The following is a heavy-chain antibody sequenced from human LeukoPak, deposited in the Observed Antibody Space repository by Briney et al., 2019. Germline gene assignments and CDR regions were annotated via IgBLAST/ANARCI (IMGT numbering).Heavy chain of an antibody. CDR3: ARQGLPPQRYCSGGSCYGWFDP. D-gene: IGHD2-15*01. CDR2: IYPGDSDT. J-gene: IGHJ5*02. V-gene: IGHV5-51*01. Sequence: GASLQISCKGSGYSFTSYWIGWVRQMPGKGREGMGIIYPGDSDTRYSPSFQGQVTISADKSISTAYLQWSSLNASDTAMYYCARQGLPPQRYCSGGSCYGWFDPWGQGTLVTVSS. CDR1: GYSFTSYW.